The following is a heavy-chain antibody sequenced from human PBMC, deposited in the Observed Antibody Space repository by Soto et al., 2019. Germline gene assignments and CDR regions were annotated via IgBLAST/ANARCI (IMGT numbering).Heavy chain of an antibody. Sequence: QITLKESGPTLVKPTQTLTLTCSFSGFSLSTSGEGVGWIRQPPGKALEWLALIYWNDDKSHNPSLKSRLTYSKDTSKTQVVLTMTDMDPIDTATYFCALSVNVYTGYAYFDYWGQGALVTVSS. CDR1: GFSLSTSGEG. CDR2: IYWNDDK. V-gene: IGHV2-5*01. CDR3: ALSVNVYTGYAYFDY. J-gene: IGHJ4*02. D-gene: IGHD5-12*01.